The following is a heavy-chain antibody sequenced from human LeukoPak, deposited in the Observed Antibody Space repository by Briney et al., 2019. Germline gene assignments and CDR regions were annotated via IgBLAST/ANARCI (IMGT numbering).Heavy chain of an antibody. Sequence: GGSLRLSCAASGFTFSSYAMSWVRQAPGKGLECVSVITGSGGSTNYADSVKGRFTISRDNSKNTLYLQMNSLRAEDTAVYYCARAMRGYQLLPDYWGQGTLVTVSS. V-gene: IGHV3-23*01. J-gene: IGHJ4*02. CDR2: ITGSGGST. CDR3: ARAMRGYQLLPDY. CDR1: GFTFSSYA. D-gene: IGHD2-2*01.